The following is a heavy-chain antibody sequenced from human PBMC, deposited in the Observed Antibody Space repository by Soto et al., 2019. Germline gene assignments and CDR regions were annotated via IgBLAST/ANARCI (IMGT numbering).Heavy chain of an antibody. Sequence: ASVKVSCKASGYTFTVYYMHWVRQAPGQGLEWMGWINPHSGGTNYAQKFQGRVTMTRDTSISTAYMELSRLRSDDTAVYYCARTYYYGSGSYLYGMDVLGQEATVTVSS. CDR3: ARTYYYGSGSYLYGMDV. CDR1: GYTFTVYY. J-gene: IGHJ6*02. CDR2: INPHSGGT. D-gene: IGHD3-10*01. V-gene: IGHV1-2*02.